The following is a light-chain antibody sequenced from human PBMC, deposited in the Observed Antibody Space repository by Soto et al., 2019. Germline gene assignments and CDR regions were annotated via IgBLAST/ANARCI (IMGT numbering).Light chain of an antibody. J-gene: IGKJ5*01. V-gene: IGKV3-15*01. Sequence: EIVMTQSPATLSVSPGERATLSCRASQSVSSNLAWYQQKPGQTPRLLIYGASTRATGIPARLSGSGSGTEFTLTISSLQSEDFAVYYCQQYNNWRPVTFGQGTRLEIK. CDR1: QSVSSN. CDR2: GAS. CDR3: QQYNNWRPVT.